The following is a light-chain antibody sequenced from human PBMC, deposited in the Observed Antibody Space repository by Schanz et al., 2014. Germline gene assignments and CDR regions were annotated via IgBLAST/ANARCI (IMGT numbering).Light chain of an antibody. V-gene: IGKV1D-12*01. Sequence: DIQMTQSPSSVSASVGDRVTITCRASEDVSSWLAWYQQKPGEAPKLLISAASTLQSGVPSRFSGSGSGTDFTLTISSLQSEDFAVYYCHHRSNWPLFTFGPGTKVHIK. CDR1: EDVSSW. CDR2: AAS. J-gene: IGKJ3*01. CDR3: HHRSNWPLFT.